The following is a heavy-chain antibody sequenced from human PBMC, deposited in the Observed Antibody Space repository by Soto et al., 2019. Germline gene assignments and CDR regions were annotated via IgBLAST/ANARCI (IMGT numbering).Heavy chain of an antibody. Sequence: PGGSLRLSCAASGFTFSNYAMHWVRQAPGKGLEWVAIVSYDGDNEYYADSVRGRFFISRDNSRNTLYLQTSSLRHEDTAVYYCARPKDYDDCLDSCGQGTLVTVSS. V-gene: IGHV3-30*03. CDR1: GFTFSNYA. J-gene: IGHJ4*02. CDR3: ARPKDYDDCLDS. D-gene: IGHD3-22*01. CDR2: VSYDGDNE.